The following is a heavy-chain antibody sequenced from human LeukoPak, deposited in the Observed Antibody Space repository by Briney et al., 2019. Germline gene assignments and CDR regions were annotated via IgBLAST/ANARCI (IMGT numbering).Heavy chain of an antibody. CDR2: IKEDGSEK. V-gene: IGHV3-7*04. J-gene: IGHJ5*02. Sequence: GGSLRLSCAASGFTFSNYWMSWVRQTPGKGLEWVANIKEDGSEKYYVDSVKGRLTISRDNGKNSLYLQMNSLRVEDTAVYYCARGGLRYFALWGQGALVTVSS. D-gene: IGHD3-16*01. CDR1: GFTFSNYW. CDR3: ARGGLRYFAL.